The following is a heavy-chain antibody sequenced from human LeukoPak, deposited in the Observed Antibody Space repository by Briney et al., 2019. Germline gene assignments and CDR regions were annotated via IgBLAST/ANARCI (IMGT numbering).Heavy chain of an antibody. Sequence: ASVKVSCKASGYTFTSYDINWGPQATGQGLEWMVWMNPNSGNTGYAQKFQGRVTMTRNTSISTAYMKLSSLSSAVSAVYYCERGRDYWGRGTRVTVSS. CDR3: ERGRDY. CDR2: MNPNSGNT. V-gene: IGHV1-8*01. J-gene: IGHJ4*01. CDR1: GYTFTSYD.